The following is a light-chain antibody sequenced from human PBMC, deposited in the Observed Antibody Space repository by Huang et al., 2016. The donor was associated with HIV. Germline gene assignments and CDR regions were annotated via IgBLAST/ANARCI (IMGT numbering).Light chain of an antibody. CDR2: GPS. J-gene: IGKJ5*01. V-gene: IGKV3-15*01. CDR1: QSGSSN. Sequence: EIVMTQSPAPLSVSPGARATLSCRASQSGSSNLAWYQLKPGQVPRRLSYGPSTRATDIPARVSGSGSGTEFTLTISSLHSEDFAVYYCHQYNNWPPLPGRNPITFGQGTRLEIK. CDR3: HQYNNWPPLPGRNPIT.